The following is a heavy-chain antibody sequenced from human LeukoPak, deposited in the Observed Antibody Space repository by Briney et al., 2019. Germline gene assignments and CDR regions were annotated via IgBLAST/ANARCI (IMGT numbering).Heavy chain of an antibody. CDR2: ISNSGSTI. CDR3: ARDWSITMIVVVRAFDI. Sequence: GGSLRLSCAASGFTFSDSYMTWIRQAPGKGLEWVSYISNSGSTIYYADSVKGRFTISRDNAKNSLYLQMNSLRAEDTAVYYCARDWSITMIVVVRAFDIWGQGTMVTVSS. J-gene: IGHJ3*02. D-gene: IGHD3-22*01. V-gene: IGHV3-11*04. CDR1: GFTFSDSY.